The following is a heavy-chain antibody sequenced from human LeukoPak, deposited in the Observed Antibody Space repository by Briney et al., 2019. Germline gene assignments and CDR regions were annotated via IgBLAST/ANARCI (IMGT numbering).Heavy chain of an antibody. V-gene: IGHV4-59*08. J-gene: IGHJ4*02. CDR2: IYYSGST. CDR1: GGSISSYC. Sequence: PSETLSLTCTVSGGSISSYCWSWIRQPPGKGLEWIGYIYYSGSTNYNPSLKSRVTISVDTSKNQFSLKLSSVTAADTAVYYCARYIQGYCSSTSCYDYFDYWGQGTLVTVSS. D-gene: IGHD2-2*01. CDR3: ARYIQGYCSSTSCYDYFDY.